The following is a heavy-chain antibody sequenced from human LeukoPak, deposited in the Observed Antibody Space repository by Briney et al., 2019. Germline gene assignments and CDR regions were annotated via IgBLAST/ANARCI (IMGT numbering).Heavy chain of an antibody. D-gene: IGHD2-2*02. Sequence: GESLKISCKGSGYSFTSYWIGWVRQMPGKGLELMGIIYPGDSDTRYSPSFQGQVTISADKSISTAYLQWSSLKASDTAMYYCARGGYCSSTSCYTGINWFDPWGQGTLVTVSS. CDR1: GYSFTSYW. V-gene: IGHV5-51*01. CDR2: IYPGDSDT. CDR3: ARGGYCSSTSCYTGINWFDP. J-gene: IGHJ5*02.